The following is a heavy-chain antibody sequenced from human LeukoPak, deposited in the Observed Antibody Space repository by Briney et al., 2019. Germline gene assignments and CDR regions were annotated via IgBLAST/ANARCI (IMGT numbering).Heavy chain of an antibody. Sequence: PSETLSLTCTVSGCSISSYFWSWIRPPAGKGLEWIGRIYTSGSTNYKSSLTSRVTLSVDTSNNQFSLHLSSVTAADTAVYYCSRVGEIGVGATTRGEKLDYWGQGTLVTVSS. CDR2: IYTSGST. CDR1: GCSISSYF. D-gene: IGHD1-26*01. CDR3: SRVGEIGVGATTRGEKLDY. V-gene: IGHV4-4*07. J-gene: IGHJ4*02.